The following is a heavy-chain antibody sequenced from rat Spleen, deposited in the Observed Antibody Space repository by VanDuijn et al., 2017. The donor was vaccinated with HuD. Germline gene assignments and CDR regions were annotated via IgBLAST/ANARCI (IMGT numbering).Heavy chain of an antibody. CDR3: AKGMGLTN. CDR2: ISSGSNTI. D-gene: IGHD1-9*01. CDR1: GFTFSNYG. Sequence: EVQLVESGGGLVQPGRSLKLSCAASGFTFSNYGMNWIRQAPGKGLEWVAYISSGSNTIYYADTVKGRFTISRDNAKSTLYLQMDSLRSEDTATYYCAKGMGLTNWGQGVMVTVSS. J-gene: IGHJ2*01. V-gene: IGHV5-29*01.